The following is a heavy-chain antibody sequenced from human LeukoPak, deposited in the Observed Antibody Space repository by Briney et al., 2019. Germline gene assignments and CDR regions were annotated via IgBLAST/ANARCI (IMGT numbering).Heavy chain of an antibody. CDR2: IWYDGSNK. V-gene: IGHV3-33*08. CDR1: GFTFSSYW. CDR3: ARRYCSGGSCYSFRGDWFDP. J-gene: IGHJ5*02. D-gene: IGHD2-15*01. Sequence: GGSLRLSCAASGFTFSSYWMRWVRQAPGKGLEWVAVIWYDGSNKYYADSVKGRFTISRDNSKNTLYLQMNSLRAEDTAVYYCARRYCSGGSCYSFRGDWFDPWGQGTLVTVSS.